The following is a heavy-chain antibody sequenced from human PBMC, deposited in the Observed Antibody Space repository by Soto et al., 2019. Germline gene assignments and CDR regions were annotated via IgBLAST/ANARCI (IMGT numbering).Heavy chain of an antibody. CDR3: ANPGGFDI. CDR2: ISGSGDYT. Sequence: VQLLESGGGLVQPGGSLRLSCAASGFTFSTSGMSWVRQAPGKGLEWVSSISGSGDYTYYADSVKGRFPISRHNSKNTLYLQINSLTTEDTAVYYCANPGGFDIWGQGTMVAVSS. D-gene: IGHD3-10*01. V-gene: IGHV3-23*01. J-gene: IGHJ3*02. CDR1: GFTFSTSG.